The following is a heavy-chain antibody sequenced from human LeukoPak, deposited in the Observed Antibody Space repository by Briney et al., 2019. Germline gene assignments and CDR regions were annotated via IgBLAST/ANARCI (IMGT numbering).Heavy chain of an antibody. Sequence: GGSLRLSCAASGFTFSTYDMRWVRQAIGKGLEWVSGIASAGDIFYSGSVKGRFTISRENAKKSSYLQMNSLRAGDTAVYYCARGGELGFDTWGQGTLVTVSS. V-gene: IGHV3-13*01. D-gene: IGHD1-7*01. CDR3: ARGGELGFDT. J-gene: IGHJ5*02. CDR2: IASAGDI. CDR1: GFTFSTYD.